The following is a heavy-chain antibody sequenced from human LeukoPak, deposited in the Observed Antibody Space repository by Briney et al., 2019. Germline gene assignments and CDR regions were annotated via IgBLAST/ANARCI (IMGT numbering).Heavy chain of an antibody. CDR2: INPNSGGT. CDR3: ARGRYDFWSGYYFPSYYGMDV. CDR1: GYTFTGYY. V-gene: IGHV1-2*02. J-gene: IGHJ6*02. D-gene: IGHD3-3*01. Sequence: ASVKVSCKASGYTFTGYYMHWVRQAPGQGLEWMGWINPNSGGTSYAQKFQGRVTMTRETSISTAYMELSRLRSDDTAVYYCARGRYDFWSGYYFPSYYGMDVWGQGTTVTVSS.